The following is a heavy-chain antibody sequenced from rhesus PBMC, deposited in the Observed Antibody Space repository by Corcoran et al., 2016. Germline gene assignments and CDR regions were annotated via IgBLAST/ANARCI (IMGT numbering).Heavy chain of an antibody. D-gene: IGHD6-25*01. CDR2: IYGSSTST. J-gene: IGHJ4*01. CDR1: GGSISDSYR. Sequence: QVQLQESGPGVVKPSETLSLTCAVSGGSISDSYRWSWIRQPPGKGLEWIGYIYGSSTSTNYNPSLKRRVTISKDTSKNQFSLKLSSVTAADTAVYYCARSIAAAVFDYWGQGVLVTVSS. V-gene: IGHV4S10*01. CDR3: ARSIAAAVFDY.